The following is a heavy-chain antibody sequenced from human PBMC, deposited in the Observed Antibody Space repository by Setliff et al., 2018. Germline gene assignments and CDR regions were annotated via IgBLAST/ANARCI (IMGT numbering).Heavy chain of an antibody. CDR1: GASINTGTYY. CDR3: ARDRTYYASGTYTRYFDY. CDR2: IHYGGTT. Sequence: SETLSLTCNVSGASINTGTYYWAWIRQPPGKGLEWIGRIHYGGTTYYNASLKSRVTISVDTSKNQFSLKLSSVTAADTAVYYCARDRTYYASGTYTRYFDYWGRGTLVTVSS. J-gene: IGHJ4*02. V-gene: IGHV4-39*07. D-gene: IGHD3-10*01.